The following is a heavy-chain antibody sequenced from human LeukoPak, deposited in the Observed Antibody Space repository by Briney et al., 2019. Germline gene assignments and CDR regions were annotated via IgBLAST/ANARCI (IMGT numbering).Heavy chain of an antibody. V-gene: IGHV3-43*02. Sequence: GESLRLSCAASGFTFTNAWMSWVRQAPGMGLAWVSLISGDSDYTYYADSVKGRFTISRDNSKNSLYLQMNTLRTEDNALYYCAKGHGSRTGDFEYWGQGTLVTVSS. D-gene: IGHD3-10*01. J-gene: IGHJ4*02. CDR3: AKGHGSRTGDFEY. CDR1: GFTFTNAW. CDR2: ISGDSDYT.